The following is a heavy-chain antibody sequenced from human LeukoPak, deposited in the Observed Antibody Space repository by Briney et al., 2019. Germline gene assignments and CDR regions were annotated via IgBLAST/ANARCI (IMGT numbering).Heavy chain of an antibody. J-gene: IGHJ4*02. CDR2: ISGSGGST. CDR3: AKDQQWLGTFDY. CDR1: GGSISSYY. V-gene: IGHV3-23*01. Sequence: ETLSLTCTVSGGSISSYYWSWVRQAPGKGLEWVSAISGSGGSTYYADSVKGRFTISRDNSKNTLYLQMNSLRAEDTAVYYCAKDQQWLGTFDYWGQGTLVTVSS. D-gene: IGHD6-19*01.